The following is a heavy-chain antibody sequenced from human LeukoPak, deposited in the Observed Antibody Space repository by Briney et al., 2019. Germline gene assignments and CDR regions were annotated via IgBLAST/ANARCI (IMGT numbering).Heavy chain of an antibody. CDR1: GGSISNSNW. J-gene: IGHJ4*02. Sequence: SGTLSLTCAVSGGSISNSNWWSWVRQAPGKGLVWIAQIYHSGTTNYNPSLKSRVTISVDKSKNQFPLKVTSVTAADTAVYYCARSLPPALWGQGTLVTVSS. V-gene: IGHV4-4*02. CDR2: IYHSGTT. CDR3: ARSLPPAL.